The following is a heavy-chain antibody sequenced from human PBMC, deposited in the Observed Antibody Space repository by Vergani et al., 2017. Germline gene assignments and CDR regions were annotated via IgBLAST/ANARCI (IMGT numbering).Heavy chain of an antibody. Sequence: QMQLQESGPGLVKASETLSLTCTVSGDSIISRSYYWGWIRQPPGKGLEWIGSIYNSGNGDSSSSLKSRVTISADTSKNQFSLRLTSVTAADTAVYYCAKDRSITMISPRGYYYGMDVWGQGTTVTVSS. CDR2: IYNSGNG. J-gene: IGHJ6*02. V-gene: IGHV4-39*02. CDR1: GDSIISRSYY. CDR3: AKDRSITMISPRGYYYGMDV. D-gene: IGHD3-22*01.